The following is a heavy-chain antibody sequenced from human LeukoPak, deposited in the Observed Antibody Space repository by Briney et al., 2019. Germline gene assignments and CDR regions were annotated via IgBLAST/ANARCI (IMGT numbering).Heavy chain of an antibody. V-gene: IGHV1-18*01. CDR1: GYTFTSYG. D-gene: IGHD1-14*01. CDR2: ISAYNGNT. Sequence: GASVKVSCKASGYTFTSYGISWVRQAPGQGLEWMGWISAYNGNTNYAQKLQGRVTMTTDTSTSTAYMELRSLRSDDTAVYYCARDISPTTPYYFDYWGQGTLVTVSS. CDR3: ARDISPTTPYYFDY. J-gene: IGHJ4*02.